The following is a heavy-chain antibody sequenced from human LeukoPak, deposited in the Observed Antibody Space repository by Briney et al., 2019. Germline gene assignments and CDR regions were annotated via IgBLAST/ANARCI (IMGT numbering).Heavy chain of an antibody. Sequence: GGSLRLSCAASGFTFSSYEMNWVRQAPGKGLEWASYISSSGSTIYYADSVKGRFTISRDNAKNSLYLQMNSLRAEDTAVYYCARDHIRGGSSRTFDPWGQGTLVTVSS. D-gene: IGHD6-6*01. J-gene: IGHJ5*02. CDR2: ISSSGSTI. CDR1: GFTFSSYE. V-gene: IGHV3-48*03. CDR3: ARDHIRGGSSRTFDP.